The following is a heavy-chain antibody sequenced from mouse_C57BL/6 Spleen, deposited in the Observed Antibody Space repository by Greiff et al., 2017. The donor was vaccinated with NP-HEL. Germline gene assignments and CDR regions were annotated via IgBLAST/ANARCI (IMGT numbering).Heavy chain of an antibody. Sequence: VQLQQSGPELVKPGASVKISCKASGYAFSSSWMNWVKQRPGKGLEWIGRIYPGDGDTNYNGKFKGKATLTADKSSSTAYMQLSSLTSEDSAVYFCAGYSNLYYAMDYWGQGTSVTVSS. CDR3: AGYSNLYYAMDY. V-gene: IGHV1-82*01. CDR1: GYAFSSSW. D-gene: IGHD2-5*01. J-gene: IGHJ4*01. CDR2: IYPGDGDT.